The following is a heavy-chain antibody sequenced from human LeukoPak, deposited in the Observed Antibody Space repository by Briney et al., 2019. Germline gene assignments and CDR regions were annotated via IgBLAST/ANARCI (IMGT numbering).Heavy chain of an antibody. Sequence: GRSLRLSCAASGFTSSTYFMHWVRQAPGKGLEWVADIASDGSHTFYVESVKGRFTISRDNSKNTLYLQMNSLRAEDTAVYFCARERQDTILHSGAFDIWGQGTMVTVSS. CDR2: IASDGSHT. CDR1: GFTSSTYF. J-gene: IGHJ3*02. D-gene: IGHD2-21*01. CDR3: ARERQDTILHSGAFDI. V-gene: IGHV3-30-3*01.